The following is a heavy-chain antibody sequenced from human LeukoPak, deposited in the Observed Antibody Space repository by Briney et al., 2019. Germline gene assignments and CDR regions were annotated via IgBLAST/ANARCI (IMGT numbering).Heavy chain of an antibody. D-gene: IGHD1-26*01. CDR1: GGTFSSYA. J-gene: IGHJ4*02. V-gene: IGHV1-69*13. CDR3: AMGEVGATVSY. CDR2: IIPIFGTA. Sequence: ASVKVSCKASGGTFSSYAISWVRQAPGQGLEWMGGIIPIFGTANYAQKFQGRVTITADESTSTAYMELSSLRSEDTAVYYCAMGEVGATVSYWGQGTLVTVSS.